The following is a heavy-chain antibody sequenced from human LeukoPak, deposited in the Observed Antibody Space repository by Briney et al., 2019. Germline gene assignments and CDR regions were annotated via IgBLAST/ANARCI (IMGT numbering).Heavy chain of an antibody. CDR1: GFIFSTYD. Sequence: GGSLRLSCAASGFIFSTYDMHWVRQAPGKGLEWVAGISYDGRHIYYAESVKGRFTISRDNSKNTLYLQMNSLGPEDTAVYYCANGRFAETAEFDYWGQETLVTVSS. J-gene: IGHJ4*02. CDR3: ANGRFAETAEFDY. D-gene: IGHD2-21*02. V-gene: IGHV3-30*18. CDR2: ISYDGRHI.